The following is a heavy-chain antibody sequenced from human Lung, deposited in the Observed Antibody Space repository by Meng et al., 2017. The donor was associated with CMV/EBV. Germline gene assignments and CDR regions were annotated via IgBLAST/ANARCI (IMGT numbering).Heavy chain of an antibody. Sequence: AASGFTLTNSWMDWVRQAPGKGLEWVGRIQTITEGGTTDYIAPVKGRFTISRDDSESTVYLQMNSLKTEDTAMYYCTSGNGKSDCDYWGQGTLVTVSS. CDR2: IQTITEGGTT. V-gene: IGHV3-15*07. J-gene: IGHJ4*02. CDR1: GFTLTNSW. CDR3: TSGNGKSDCDY.